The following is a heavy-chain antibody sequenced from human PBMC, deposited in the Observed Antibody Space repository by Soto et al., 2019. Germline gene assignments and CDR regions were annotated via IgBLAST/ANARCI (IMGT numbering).Heavy chain of an antibody. V-gene: IGHV3-23*01. CDR2: VSGGGGSR. CDR1: GFTFSDYA. D-gene: IGHD3-10*01. Sequence: GGSLRLSCEASGFTFSDYALSWVRQAPGKGLEWVSSVSGGGGSRYYADSVEGRFTVSRDNSKNTVYLQMNSLRADDTAVYYCAKTNDWFGEYWGQGT. CDR3: AKTNDWFGEY. J-gene: IGHJ4*02.